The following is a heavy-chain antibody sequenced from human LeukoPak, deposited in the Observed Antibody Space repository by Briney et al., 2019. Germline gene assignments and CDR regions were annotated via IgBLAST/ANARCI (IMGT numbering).Heavy chain of an antibody. D-gene: IGHD5-24*01. Sequence: PGGSLRLSCAASGFTFSSYGMSWVRQAPGKGLEWVSAISGSGGSTYYADSVKGRFTISRDNTKNSLYLQMNSLRAEDTALYYCAKDMGEMATILAGFDYWGQGTLVTVSS. CDR3: AKDMGEMATILAGFDY. J-gene: IGHJ4*02. V-gene: IGHV3-23*01. CDR2: ISGSGGST. CDR1: GFTFSSYG.